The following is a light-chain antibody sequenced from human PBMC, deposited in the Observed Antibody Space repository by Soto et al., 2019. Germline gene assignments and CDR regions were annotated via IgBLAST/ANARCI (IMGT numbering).Light chain of an antibody. CDR1: QSVGNNY. Sequence: EVVMTQSPGTLSLSPGERATLSCRASQSVGNNYLAWYQQRPGHAPRLLIYSASKRATGIPDKFSGSGSGTDFTLSVNRLEPEDVAVYYCQQYGSTPYTFGQGTKLEIE. CDR3: QQYGSTPYT. V-gene: IGKV3-20*01. CDR2: SAS. J-gene: IGKJ2*01.